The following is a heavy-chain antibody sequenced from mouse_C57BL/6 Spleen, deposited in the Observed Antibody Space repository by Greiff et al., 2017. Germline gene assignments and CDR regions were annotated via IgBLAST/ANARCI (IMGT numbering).Heavy chain of an antibody. D-gene: IGHD4-1*02. Sequence: VQLQQSGAELVRPGASVTLSCKASGYTFTDYEMHWVKQTPVHGLEWIGAIDPETGGTAYNQKFKGKAILTADKSSSTAYMELRSLTSEDSAVYYCTTTGTVDWYFDVWGTGTTVTVSS. CDR3: TTTGTVDWYFDV. CDR1: GYTFTDYE. V-gene: IGHV1-15*01. J-gene: IGHJ1*03. CDR2: IDPETGGT.